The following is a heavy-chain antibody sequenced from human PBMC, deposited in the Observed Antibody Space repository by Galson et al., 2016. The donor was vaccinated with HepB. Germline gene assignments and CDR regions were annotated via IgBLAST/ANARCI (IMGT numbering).Heavy chain of an antibody. J-gene: IGHJ4*02. Sequence: SETLSLTCSVSGGSVKYFYWSWVRQPPGKTLEWVGHTYYTGDTRYNPSLSRRVSISLDTSKNEVSLQLTSATAADTAVYYCARDIGGGYYGYGVLDFWGPGALVTVSS. CDR3: ARDIGGGYYGYGVLDF. CDR2: TYYTGDT. V-gene: IGHV4-59*02. D-gene: IGHD3-10*01. CDR1: GGSVKYFY.